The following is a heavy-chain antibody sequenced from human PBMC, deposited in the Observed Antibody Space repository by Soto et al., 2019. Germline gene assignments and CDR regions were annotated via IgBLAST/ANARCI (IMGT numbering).Heavy chain of an antibody. V-gene: IGHV3-7*05. CDR2: INRDGGEE. D-gene: IGHD2-21*01. CDR3: TIGRPPDSAS. Sequence: GVSLRVSCAASGFVFSSLWMIWVRQAPEKGLEWVAIINRDGGEEYYLDSVKGRFTISRDSAKTSLYLQMNSLRVEDTAVYYCTIGRPPDSASWRYATLVT. J-gene: IGHJ5*01. CDR1: GFVFSSLW.